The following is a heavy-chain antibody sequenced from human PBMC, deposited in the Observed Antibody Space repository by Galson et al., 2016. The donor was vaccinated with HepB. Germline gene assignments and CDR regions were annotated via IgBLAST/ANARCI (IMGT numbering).Heavy chain of an antibody. CDR2: IKQDGSEK. D-gene: IGHD6-13*01. J-gene: IGHJ4*02. V-gene: IGHV3-7*01. CDR1: GFTFRTSW. Sequence: SLRLSCAASGFTFRTSWMSWVRQPPGKGLEWVAIIKQDGSEKYYVDSVKGRFTISRDNAKKSLYLQMNSLRAEDTAVYYCARVGIGSSWYFDYWGQGTLVTVSS. CDR3: ARVGIGSSWYFDY.